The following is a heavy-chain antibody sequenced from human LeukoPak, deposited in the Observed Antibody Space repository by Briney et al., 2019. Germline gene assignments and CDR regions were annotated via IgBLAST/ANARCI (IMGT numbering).Heavy chain of an antibody. V-gene: IGHV3-33*08. Sequence: GRSLRLSCAASGFTFSSYDIHWVRHAPGQGLGGVSVIWYDCAKKYYADSVKGRFTISRDNSKNPLYLQMNSRIAEDTAVYYCGIDDSGWVDYWGQGTLVTVSS. CDR3: GIDDSGWVDY. J-gene: IGHJ4*02. D-gene: IGHD6-19*01. CDR2: IWYDCAKK. CDR1: GFTFSSYD.